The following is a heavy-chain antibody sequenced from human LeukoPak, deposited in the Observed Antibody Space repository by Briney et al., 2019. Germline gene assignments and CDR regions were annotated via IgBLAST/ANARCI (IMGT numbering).Heavy chain of an antibody. CDR3: ATGPFRERFGAFDP. V-gene: IGHV4-61*02. D-gene: IGHD3-16*01. J-gene: IGHJ5*02. CDR2: IYTSGST. CDR1: GGSISSGSYY. Sequence: SETLSLTCTVSGGSISSGSYYWSWIRQPAGKGLEWIGRIYTSGSTNYNPSLKSRVTISVDTSKNQFSLKLSSVSAADAAIYYCATGPFRERFGAFDPWGQGTLVTVSS.